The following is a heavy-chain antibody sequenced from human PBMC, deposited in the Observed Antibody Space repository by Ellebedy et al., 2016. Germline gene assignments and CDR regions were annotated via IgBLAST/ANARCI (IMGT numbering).Heavy chain of an antibody. J-gene: IGHJ6*02. CDR1: GGSTSSYY. V-gene: IGHV4-59*01. CDR3: ARVSSIAARGYYGMDV. Sequence: SETLSLTCTVSGGSTSSYYWSWIRQPPGKGLEWIGYIYYSGSTNYNPSLKSRVTISVDTSKNQFSLKLSSVTAADTAVYYCARVSSIAARGYYGMDVWGQGTTVTVSS. D-gene: IGHD6-6*01. CDR2: IYYSGST.